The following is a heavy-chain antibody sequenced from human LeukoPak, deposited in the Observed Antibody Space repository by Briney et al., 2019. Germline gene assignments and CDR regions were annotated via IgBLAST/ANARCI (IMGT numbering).Heavy chain of an antibody. V-gene: IGHV4-34*01. D-gene: IGHD3-10*01. CDR1: GGSLSGFY. Sequence: SETLSLTCAVDGGSLSGFYWSWIRQPPGKGLEWIGETNHSGSTNYYPSLKSRVTISVDTSKNQFSLKLSSVTAADSAVYFCARHDSYGINNGFDVWGQRTTVTVSS. J-gene: IGHJ6*02. CDR3: ARHDSYGINNGFDV. CDR2: TNHSGST.